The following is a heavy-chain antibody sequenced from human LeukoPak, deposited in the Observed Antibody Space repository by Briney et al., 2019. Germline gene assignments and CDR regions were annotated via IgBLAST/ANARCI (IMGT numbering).Heavy chain of an antibody. V-gene: IGHV3-20*04. D-gene: IGHD2/OR15-2a*01. CDR3: ARDFYDGFALDY. J-gene: IGHJ4*02. CDR2: INWNGGST. CDR1: GFTFDDYG. Sequence: GGSLRLSCAASGFTFDDYGMSWVRQAPGKGLEWVSGINWNGGSTGYADSVKGRFTISRDNAKNSLYLQMNSLRAEDTAVYYCARDFYDGFALDYWGQGTLVTVSS.